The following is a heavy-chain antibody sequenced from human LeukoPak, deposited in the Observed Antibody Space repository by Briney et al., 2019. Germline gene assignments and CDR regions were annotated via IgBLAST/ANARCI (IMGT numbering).Heavy chain of an antibody. J-gene: IGHJ4*02. D-gene: IGHD6-19*01. CDR2: IYYSGST. CDR3: AVGYSSGWYFFDY. Sequence: SETLSLTCTVSGGSISCSSYYWGWIRQPPGKGLEWIGSIYYSGSTYYNPSLKSRVTISVDTSKNQFSLKLSSVTAADTAVYYCAVGYSSGWYFFDYWGQGTLVTVSS. CDR1: GGSISCSSYY. V-gene: IGHV4-39*07.